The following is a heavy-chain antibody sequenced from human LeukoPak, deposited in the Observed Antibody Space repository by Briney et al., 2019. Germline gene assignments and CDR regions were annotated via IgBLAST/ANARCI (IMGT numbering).Heavy chain of an antibody. CDR1: GYTFTGYY. V-gene: IGHV1-2*02. CDR2: INPNSGGT. Sequence: ASVKVSCKASGYTFTGYYMHWVRQAPGQGLEWMGWINPNSGGTNYAQKFQGRVTMTRDTSISTAYMELSSLRSEDTAVYYCATDLAYYDILTGPSWGQGTLVTVSS. J-gene: IGHJ4*02. D-gene: IGHD3-9*01. CDR3: ATDLAYYDILTGPS.